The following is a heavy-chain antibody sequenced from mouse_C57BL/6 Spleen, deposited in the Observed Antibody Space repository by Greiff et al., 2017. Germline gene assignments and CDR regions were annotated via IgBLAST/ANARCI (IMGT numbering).Heavy chain of an antibody. J-gene: IGHJ4*01. CDR1: GFTFSSYG. CDR3: ARQPYYYGSSPYARDY. V-gene: IGHV5-6*02. Sequence: DVKLVESGGDLVKPGGSLKLSCAASGFTFSSYGMSWVRQTPDKRLEWVATISSGGSYTYYPASVKGRFTISRDNAKNTLYLQMSSLKSEDTAMYYCARQPYYYGSSPYARDYWGQGTSVTVSS. CDR2: ISSGGSYT. D-gene: IGHD1-1*01.